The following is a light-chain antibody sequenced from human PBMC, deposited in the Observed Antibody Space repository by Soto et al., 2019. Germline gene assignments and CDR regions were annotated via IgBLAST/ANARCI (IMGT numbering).Light chain of an antibody. Sequence: QSALTQPASVSGSPGQSITISCTGTSNDIGGHNHVSWYQQHPGNSPKLIIYEVTERPSGVSNPFSASKSGTTASLTISGLQAEDEADYYCCSYAGIITWVCGGGTKVTVL. CDR3: CSYAGIITWV. J-gene: IGLJ3*02. CDR2: EVT. CDR1: SNDIGGHNH. V-gene: IGLV2-23*02.